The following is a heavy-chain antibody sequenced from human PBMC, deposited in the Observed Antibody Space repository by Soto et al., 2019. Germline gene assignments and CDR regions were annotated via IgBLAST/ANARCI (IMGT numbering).Heavy chain of an antibody. V-gene: IGHV4-59*08. CDR2: IYYGGTT. CDR1: GGSFSPNY. CDR3: ARLGAYYKSRDP. Sequence: SETLSLTRPVSGGSFSPNYGSWIRQPPGKGLEWVGYIYYGGTTSYNPSLQSRVTISLETSKSQFSLRLTSVTAADTAVYYCARLGAYYKSRDPCGRGTLVTVSS. D-gene: IGHD3-22*01. J-gene: IGHJ5*02.